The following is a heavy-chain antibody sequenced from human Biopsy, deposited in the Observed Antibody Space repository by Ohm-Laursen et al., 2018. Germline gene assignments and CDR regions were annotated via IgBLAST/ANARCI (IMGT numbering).Heavy chain of an antibody. CDR2: INPNSGGT. D-gene: IGHD1-26*01. CDR3: ARGGLNYWYFDL. Sequence: ASVKVSCKASGYTFSGYYLHWVRQAPGEGLEWMGRINPNSGGTDYAQKFQGRITMTRDTSISTAYMELSRLRSDDTAVYYCARGGLNYWYFDLWGRGTLVTVSS. CDR1: GYTFSGYY. V-gene: IGHV1-2*02. J-gene: IGHJ2*01.